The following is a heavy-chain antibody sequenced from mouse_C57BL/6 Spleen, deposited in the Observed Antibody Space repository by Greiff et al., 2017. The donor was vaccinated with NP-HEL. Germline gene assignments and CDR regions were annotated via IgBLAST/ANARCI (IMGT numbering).Heavy chain of an antibody. CDR2: IDPEDGET. Sequence: EVKLMESGAELVKPGASVKLSCTASGFNIKDYYMHWVKQRTGQGLEWIGRIDPEDGETKYAPKFQGKATITADTSSNTAYLQLSSLTSEDTAVYYCAKVYYDYDGYAMDYWGQGTSVTVSS. CDR3: AKVYYDYDGYAMDY. D-gene: IGHD2-4*01. V-gene: IGHV14-2*01. J-gene: IGHJ4*01. CDR1: GFNIKDYY.